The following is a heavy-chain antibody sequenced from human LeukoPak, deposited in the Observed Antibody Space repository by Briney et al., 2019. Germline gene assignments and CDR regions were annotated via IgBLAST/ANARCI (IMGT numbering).Heavy chain of an antibody. CDR3: ARGYCSSASCSWFDP. J-gene: IGHJ5*02. CDR2: MNPNSGNT. Sequence: GASVKVSCKASGYTFTSYDINWVRQATGQGLEWMGWMNPNSGNTGYAQRFQGRVTMTRNTSISTAYMELSSLRSEDTAVYYCARGYCSSASCSWFDPWGQGTLVTVSS. CDR1: GYTFTSYD. V-gene: IGHV1-8*01. D-gene: IGHD2-2*01.